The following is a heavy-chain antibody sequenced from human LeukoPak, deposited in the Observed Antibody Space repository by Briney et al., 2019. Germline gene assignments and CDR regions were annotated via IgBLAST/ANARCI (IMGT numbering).Heavy chain of an antibody. J-gene: IGHJ4*02. V-gene: IGHV3-23*01. Sequence: GGSLRLSCAASGFTFSSYAMSWVRQAPGKGLEWVSAISASGGSTYFADSVKGRFTISRDKSSNTVYLQMNSLRAEDTAVYYCAKGDTHYYFNPFDCWGQGTLVTVSS. D-gene: IGHD3-22*01. CDR3: AKGDTHYYFNPFDC. CDR1: GFTFSSYA. CDR2: ISASGGST.